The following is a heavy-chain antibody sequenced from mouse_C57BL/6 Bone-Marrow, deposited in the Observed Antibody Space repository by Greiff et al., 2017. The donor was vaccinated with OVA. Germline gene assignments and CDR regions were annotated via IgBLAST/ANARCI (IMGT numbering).Heavy chain of an antibody. Sequence: VQLQQSGAELVKPGASVKLSCTASGFNITDYYMHWVKQRTEQGLEWIGRIDPEDGETKYDPKFKGKATITADTSSNTAYLQLSSLTSEDTAVYYCARSLIITTVFVDYWGQGTTLTVSS. D-gene: IGHD1-1*01. CDR1: GFNITDYY. CDR3: ARSLIITTVFVDY. J-gene: IGHJ2*01. V-gene: IGHV14-2*01. CDR2: IDPEDGET.